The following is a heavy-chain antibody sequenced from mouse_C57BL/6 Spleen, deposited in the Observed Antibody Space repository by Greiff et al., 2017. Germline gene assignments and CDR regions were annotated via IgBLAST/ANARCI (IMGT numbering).Heavy chain of an antibody. Sequence: VKVVESGAELVRPGASVTLSCKASGYTFTDYEMHWVKQTPVHGLEWIGAIDPETGGTAYNQKFKGKAILTADKSSSTAYMELRSLTSEDSAVYYCTVMVTTGEFADWGQGTLVTVSA. D-gene: IGHD2-2*01. V-gene: IGHV1-15*01. CDR2: IDPETGGT. CDR1: GYTFTDYE. J-gene: IGHJ3*01. CDR3: TVMVTTGEFAD.